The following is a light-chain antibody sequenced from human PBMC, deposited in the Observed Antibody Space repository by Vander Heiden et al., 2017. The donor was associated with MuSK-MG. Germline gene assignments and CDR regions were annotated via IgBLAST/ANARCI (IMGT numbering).Light chain of an antibody. CDR1: QSLLHSNGYNY. J-gene: IGKJ1*01. V-gene: IGKV2-28*01. CDR3: RQALQTPQT. Sequence: DIVMTHSPLSLPVTPGEPASISCRSSQSLLHSNGYNYLDWYLQKPGQSPQLLIYLGSNRASGVPDRFSGSGSGTDFTLKISRVEAEDVGVYYCRQALQTPQTFGQGTKVXIK. CDR2: LGS.